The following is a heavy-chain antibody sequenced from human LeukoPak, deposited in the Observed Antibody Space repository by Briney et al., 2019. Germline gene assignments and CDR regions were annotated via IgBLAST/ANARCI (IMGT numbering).Heavy chain of an antibody. J-gene: IGHJ6*02. V-gene: IGHV1-3*01. CDR3: ARDQKLYDFWGGYYTYYYGMDV. Sequence: GALVKVSCKASGYTFTSYAMHWVRQAPGQRLEWMGWINAGNGNTKYSQKFQGRVTITRDTSASTAYMELSSLRSEDTAVYYCARDQKLYDFWGGYYTYYYGMDVWGQGTTVTVSS. D-gene: IGHD3-3*01. CDR1: GYTFTSYA. CDR2: INAGNGNT.